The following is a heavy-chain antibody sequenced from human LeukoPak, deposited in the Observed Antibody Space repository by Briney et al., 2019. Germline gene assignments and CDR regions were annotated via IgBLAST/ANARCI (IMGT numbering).Heavy chain of an antibody. CDR1: VGTLISYA. CDR2: IIPILGIA. CDR3: AREKPPIVVAPYYFDY. D-gene: IGHD3-22*01. V-gene: IGHV1-69*10. J-gene: IGHJ4*02. Sequence: SVRVSSKASVGTLISYAISWVRQAPGEGREWMGQIIPILGIANYAQKFQGRVTITADKSTSTAHMELRSLKSEDTGVYYCAREKPPIVVAPYYFDYWGEGTLVTVSS.